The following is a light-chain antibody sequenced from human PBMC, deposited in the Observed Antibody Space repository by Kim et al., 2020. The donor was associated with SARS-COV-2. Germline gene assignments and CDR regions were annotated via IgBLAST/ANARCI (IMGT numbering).Light chain of an antibody. V-gene: IGLV2-11*01. CDR1: YNY. CDR3: CSYTGSYTLV. CDR2: DVT. J-gene: IGLJ3*02. Sequence: YNYVSWYQPPPGKAPKLIIYDVTKRPSGVPDRFSASKSGSTASLTISGLQAEDEADYYCCSYTGSYTLVFGGGTQLTVL.